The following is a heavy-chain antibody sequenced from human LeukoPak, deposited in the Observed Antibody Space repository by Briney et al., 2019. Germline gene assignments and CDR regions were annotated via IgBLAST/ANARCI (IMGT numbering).Heavy chain of an antibody. CDR2: ISYDGSNK. J-gene: IGHJ3*02. D-gene: IGHD3-22*01. V-gene: IGHV3-30*04. CDR1: GFTFSSYA. CDR3: ARGYYYDSSAELWAFDI. Sequence: PGGSLRLSCAASGFTFSSYAMHWVRQAPGKGLEWVAVISYDGSNKYYADSVKGRFTISRDNSKNTLYLQMNSLRAEDTAVYYCARGYYYDSSAELWAFDIWGQGTMVTVSS.